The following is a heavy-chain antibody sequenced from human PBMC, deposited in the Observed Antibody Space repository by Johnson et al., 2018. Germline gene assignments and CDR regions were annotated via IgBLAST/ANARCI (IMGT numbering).Heavy chain of an antibody. CDR2: IKQDGSEK. CDR1: GFTFSSYW. D-gene: IGHD3-10*01. V-gene: IGHV3-7*01. J-gene: IGHJ6*02. Sequence: VQLVESGGGLVQPGGSLRLSCAASGFTFSSYWMSWVRQAPGKGLEWVANIKQDGSEKYYVDSVKGRFTISRDNAKNSLYLKMNSLRAEDTAVYYCARTSRVRGGAPRNYYYYGMDVWGQGTTVTVSS. CDR3: ARTSRVRGGAPRNYYYYGMDV.